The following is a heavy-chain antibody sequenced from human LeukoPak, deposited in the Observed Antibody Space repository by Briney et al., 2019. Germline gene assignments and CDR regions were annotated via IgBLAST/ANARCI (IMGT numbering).Heavy chain of an antibody. D-gene: IGHD2-2*01. Sequence: GGSLRLSCAASGFTFSSYAMHWVSQAPGKGLEWVAVISYDGSNKYYADSVKGRFTISRDNSKNTLYLQMNSLRAEDTAVYYCAKDTSSTSYYYYYMDVWSKGTTVTVSS. V-gene: IGHV3-30*04. CDR2: ISYDGSNK. CDR3: AKDTSSTSYYYYYMDV. J-gene: IGHJ6*03. CDR1: GFTFSSYA.